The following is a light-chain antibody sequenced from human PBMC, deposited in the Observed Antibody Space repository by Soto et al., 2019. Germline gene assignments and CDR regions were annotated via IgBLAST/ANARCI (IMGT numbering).Light chain of an antibody. CDR1: SSDIGGYDH. Sequence: QSALTQPPSASGSPGQSVTISCTGTSSDIGGYDHVSWYRQDPGKAPKVMIYEVTKRPSGVPDRFSGSKAGNTASLTISGLQAEDEADYYCSSYTSSSTLNVVFGGGTKLTVL. CDR3: SSYTSSSTLNVV. V-gene: IGLV2-8*01. CDR2: EVT. J-gene: IGLJ2*01.